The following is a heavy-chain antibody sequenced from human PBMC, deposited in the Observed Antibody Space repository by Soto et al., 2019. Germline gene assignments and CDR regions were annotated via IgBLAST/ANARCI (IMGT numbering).Heavy chain of an antibody. J-gene: IGHJ4*02. D-gene: IGHD3-16*01. CDR3: NGGGRGRDADFDY. CDR2: IIPILGIA. Sequence: ASVKVSCKASGGTFSSYTISWVRQAPGQGLEWMGRIIPILGIANYAQKFQGRVTITADKSTSTAYMELSSLRSEDTAVYYCNGGGRGRDADFDYWGQGTLVTVSS. V-gene: IGHV1-69*02. CDR1: GGTFSSYT.